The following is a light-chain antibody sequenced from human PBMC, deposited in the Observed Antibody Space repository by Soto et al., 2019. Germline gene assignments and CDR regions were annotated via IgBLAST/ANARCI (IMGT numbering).Light chain of an antibody. CDR2: GAS. CDR1: QSVRNN. Sequence: EIVMTQSPPTLSVSPGERATLSCGASQSVRNNLAWYQQKPGQAPRLLIYGASTRATGIPAKFSGSGSGTEFTLTISSLQSEDSAIYDWHPWTFGQGTKVDIK. V-gene: IGKV3-15*01. J-gene: IGKJ1*01. CDR3: HPWT.